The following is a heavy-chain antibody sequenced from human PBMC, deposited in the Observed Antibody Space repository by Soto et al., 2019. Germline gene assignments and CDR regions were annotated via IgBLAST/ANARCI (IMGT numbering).Heavy chain of an antibody. D-gene: IGHD3-10*01. J-gene: IGHJ4*02. CDR2: INPNNGDT. CDR3: AREVTYGGGSFSLGL. V-gene: IGHV1-2*06. CDR1: GYFFTSHY. Sequence: ASVKVSCKTSGYFFTSHYIHWVRLAPGRGLEWMGRINPNNGDTNSPQKFQGRVTMTSDTSISTAYMEMSGLRSDDTALYYCAREVTYGGGSFSLGLWGQGALVTVSS.